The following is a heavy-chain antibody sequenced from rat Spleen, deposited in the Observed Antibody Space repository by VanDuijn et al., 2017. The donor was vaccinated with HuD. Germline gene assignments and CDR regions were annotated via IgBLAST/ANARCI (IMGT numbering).Heavy chain of an antibody. CDR3: APYRGSYTHD. Sequence: QVQLKESGPGLVQPSQTLSPTCTVSGLSLTSHHVSWVRQPPGEGLEWIAAISSGGNTYYNSALKSRLSISRDTSQSQVFLKMNSVQTEDTAMYFCAPYRGSYTHDWGQGVMVTVSS. J-gene: IGHJ2*01. V-gene: IGHV2-6*01. CDR2: ISSGGNT. D-gene: IGHD1-12*02. CDR1: GLSLTSHH.